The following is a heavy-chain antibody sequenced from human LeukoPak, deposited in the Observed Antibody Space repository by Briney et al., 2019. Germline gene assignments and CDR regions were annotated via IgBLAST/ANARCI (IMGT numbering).Heavy chain of an antibody. D-gene: IGHD2-2*01. CDR3: ARDPYCSSTSCYGSHNWFDP. CDR2: ISAYNGNT. Sequence: ASVKVSCKASGYTFTSYGISWVRQAPGQGLEWMGWISAYNGNTNYAQKLQGRVTMTTDTSTSTAYMELRSLRSDDTAVYYCARDPYCSSTSCYGSHNWFDPWGQGTLVTVSS. V-gene: IGHV1-18*01. CDR1: GYTFTSYG. J-gene: IGHJ5*02.